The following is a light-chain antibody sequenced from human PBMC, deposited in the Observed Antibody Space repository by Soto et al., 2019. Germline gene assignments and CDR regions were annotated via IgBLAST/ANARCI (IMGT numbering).Light chain of an antibody. CDR3: LHYSSYPWT. J-gene: IGKJ1*01. Sequence: DIQMTQSPSSLSASVGDRVTITCRASQAVRDDLGWYQQTPGKAPERLIYEASTLHRGVPSRFSDSGSGTDFTLTISSLQPEDFANYYYLHYSSYPWTFCQGMNVEI. CDR2: EAS. CDR1: QAVRDD. V-gene: IGKV1-17*01.